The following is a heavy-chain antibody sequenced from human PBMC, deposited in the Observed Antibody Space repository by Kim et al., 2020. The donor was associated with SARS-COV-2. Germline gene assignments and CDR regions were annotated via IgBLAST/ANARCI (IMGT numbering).Heavy chain of an antibody. J-gene: IGHJ3*02. Sequence: NDNPALRGRVTISLDKSKNQVALTLTTVTAVDTAIYYCARHKMSTNAFDIWGQGTTVTVSS. V-gene: IGHV4-4*02. D-gene: IGHD1-1*01. CDR3: ARHKMSTNAFDI.